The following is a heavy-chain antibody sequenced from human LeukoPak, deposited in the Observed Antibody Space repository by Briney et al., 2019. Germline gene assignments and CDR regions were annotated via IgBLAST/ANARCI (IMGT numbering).Heavy chain of an antibody. J-gene: IGHJ4*02. Sequence: GSLRLSCAASGFTFSSYALSWVRQAPGKGLDWVSAISGSGGSTFYADSVKGRFTISRDNSKNKLYLQMNSLRAEDTAVYYCAKAHRAVADDYFDYWGQGTLVTVSS. D-gene: IGHD6-19*01. CDR2: ISGSGGST. V-gene: IGHV3-23*01. CDR1: GFTFSSYA. CDR3: AKAHRAVADDYFDY.